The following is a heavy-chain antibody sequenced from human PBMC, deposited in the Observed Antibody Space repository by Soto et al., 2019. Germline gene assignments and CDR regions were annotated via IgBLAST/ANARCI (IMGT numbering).Heavy chain of an antibody. J-gene: IGHJ6*03. D-gene: IGHD5-12*01. Sequence: PSQTLSLTCAISGDSVSSNSAAWNWIRQSPSRGLEWLGRTYYRSKWYNDYAVSVKSRITINPDTSKNQFSLQLNSVTPEDTAVYYCARAGYDRNLYYYYYYMDVWGKGTTVTVSS. V-gene: IGHV6-1*01. CDR3: ARAGYDRNLYYYYYYMDV. CDR1: GDSVSSNSAA. CDR2: TYYRSKWYN.